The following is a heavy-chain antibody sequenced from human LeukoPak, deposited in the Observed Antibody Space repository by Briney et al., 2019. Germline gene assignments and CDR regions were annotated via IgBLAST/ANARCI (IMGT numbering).Heavy chain of an antibody. D-gene: IGHD2-21*01. CDR1: GFTFSSYA. CDR3: ARVRVFAKLSVVRPREVNCFDP. Sequence: PGGSLRLSCAASGFTFSSYAMSWVRQAPGKGLEWVSTISGGDGSTYYAVSVKGRFTISRDNSKNTLYLQMNNLRAEDTAVYYCARVRVFAKLSVVRPREVNCFDPWGQGTLVTVSS. J-gene: IGHJ5*02. CDR2: ISGGDGST. V-gene: IGHV3-23*01.